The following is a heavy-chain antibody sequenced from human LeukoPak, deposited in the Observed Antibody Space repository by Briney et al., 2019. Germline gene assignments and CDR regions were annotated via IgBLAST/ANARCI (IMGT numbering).Heavy chain of an antibody. J-gene: IGHJ6*02. CDR3: ARGRIATVTTTFGNYYYYGMDV. V-gene: IGHV4-34*01. CDR2: INHSGST. CDR1: GGSFSGYY. D-gene: IGHD4-17*01. Sequence: SETLSLTCAVYGGSFSGYYWSWIRQPPGKGLEWIGEINHSGSTNYNPSLKSRVTISVDTSKNQFSLKLSSVTAADTAVYYCARGRIATVTTTFGNYYYYGMDVWGQGTTVTVSS.